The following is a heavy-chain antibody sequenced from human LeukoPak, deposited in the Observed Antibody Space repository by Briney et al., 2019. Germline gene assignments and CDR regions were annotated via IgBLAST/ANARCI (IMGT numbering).Heavy chain of an antibody. V-gene: IGHV7-4-1*02. CDR2: INTNTGNP. J-gene: IGHJ1*01. D-gene: IGHD6-19*01. CDR1: GYTFTSYA. Sequence: ASVKVSCKASGYTFTSYAMNWVRQAPGQGLEWMGWINTNTGNPTYAQGFTGRFVFSLDTSVSTAYLQISSLKAEDTAVYYCARGIDYIAVAGEDFQHWGQGTLVTVSS. CDR3: ARGIDYIAVAGEDFQH.